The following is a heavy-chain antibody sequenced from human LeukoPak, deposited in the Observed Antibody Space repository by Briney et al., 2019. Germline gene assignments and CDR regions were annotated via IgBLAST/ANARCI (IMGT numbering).Heavy chain of an antibody. D-gene: IGHD2-2*01. CDR3: AKVRGGVPAAQYVDY. CDR1: GFTFSSYA. J-gene: IGHJ4*02. CDR2: ISGSGGST. Sequence: GGSLRLSCAAYGFTFSSYAMSLVRQAPGKGLEWVSAISGSGGSTYYADSVKGRFTISRDNSKNTLYLQMNSLRAEDTAVYYCAKVRGGVPAAQYVDYWGQGTLVTVSS. V-gene: IGHV3-23*01.